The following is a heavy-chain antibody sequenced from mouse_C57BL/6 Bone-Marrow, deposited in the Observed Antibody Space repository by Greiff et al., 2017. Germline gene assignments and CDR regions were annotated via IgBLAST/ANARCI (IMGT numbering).Heavy chain of an antibody. Sequence: QVQLQQPGAELVKPGASVKLSCKASGYTFTSYWMHWVKQRPGQGLEWIGMIHPNSGSTNYNEKFKSKATLTVDKSSSTAYMQLSSLTSEDSAVDYCARFYYGNYYAMDYWGQGTSVTVSS. CDR3: ARFYYGNYYAMDY. D-gene: IGHD2-1*01. J-gene: IGHJ4*01. CDR1: GYTFTSYW. CDR2: IHPNSGST. V-gene: IGHV1-64*01.